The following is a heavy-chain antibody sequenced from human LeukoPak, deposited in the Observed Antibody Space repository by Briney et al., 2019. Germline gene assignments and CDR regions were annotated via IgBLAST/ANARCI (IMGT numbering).Heavy chain of an antibody. CDR3: ARDRLLEDRDYNSYYYMDV. Sequence: PGGSLRLSCAASGFTFSGYWMTWLRQAPGKGPEWVANIDEDGSAKYYLGSVKGRFTISRDNAENSLYLQMNSLRAEDTAVYYCARDRLLEDRDYNSYYYMDVWGIGTTVTVSS. D-gene: IGHD1-1*01. J-gene: IGHJ6*03. V-gene: IGHV3-7*01. CDR2: IDEDGSAK. CDR1: GFTFSGYW.